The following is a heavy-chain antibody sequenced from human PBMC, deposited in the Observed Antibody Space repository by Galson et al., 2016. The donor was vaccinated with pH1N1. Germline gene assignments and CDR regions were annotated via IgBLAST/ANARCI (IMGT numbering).Heavy chain of an antibody. CDR3: VRHFQESIGNCFDF. CDR2: VSPRGTT. D-gene: IGHD3-3*02. J-gene: IGHJ4*02. Sequence: QVQLQESGPGLVKPSETLSLTCGVSGKYITRDSNWGWIRQPPGQGLEWLGTVSPRGTTSYTPCLKSRVTISLGSPNKRFYLELRSVSAADTAIYYCVRHFQESIGNCFDFWGQGALVTVSS. CDR1: GKYITRDSN. V-gene: IGHV4-38-2*01.